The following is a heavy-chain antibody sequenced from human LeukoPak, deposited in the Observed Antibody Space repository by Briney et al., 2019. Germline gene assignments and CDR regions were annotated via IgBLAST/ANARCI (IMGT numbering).Heavy chain of an antibody. CDR2: ISGSGGST. CDR3: AKGRSSSSCLTAIDI. D-gene: IGHD2-15*01. J-gene: IGHJ3*02. CDR1: GFTFSSYA. Sequence: VGSLRLSCAASGFTFSSYAMSWVHQAPGKGLEWVSAISGSGGSTYYADSVKGRFTISRDNSKNTLYLQMNSLRAEDTAVYCCAKGRSSSSCLTAIDIWGQGTMVTVSS. V-gene: IGHV3-23*01.